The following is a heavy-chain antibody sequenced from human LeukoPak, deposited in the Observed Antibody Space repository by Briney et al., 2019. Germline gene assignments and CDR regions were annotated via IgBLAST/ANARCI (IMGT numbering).Heavy chain of an antibody. CDR2: IGSDNKP. J-gene: IGHJ4*02. CDR1: GFTFSAYA. Sequence: PGRSLRLSCEASGFTFSAYAMTWVRQAPGQGLEWVSSIGSDNKPHYSDSVKGRFTISRDNSKNTLYLQMNSLRDEDTAVYYCASRAGAVDYWGQGTLVTVSS. CDR3: ASRAGAVDY. D-gene: IGHD3-10*01. V-gene: IGHV3-23*05.